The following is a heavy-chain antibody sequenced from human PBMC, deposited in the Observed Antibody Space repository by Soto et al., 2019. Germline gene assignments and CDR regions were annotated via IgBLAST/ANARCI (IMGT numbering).Heavy chain of an antibody. D-gene: IGHD4-17*01. J-gene: IGHJ4*02. CDR2: IYYSGST. CDR1: GGSISSYY. V-gene: IGHV4-59*01. Sequence: SETLSLTCTVSGGSISSYYWSWIRQPPGKGLEWIGYIYYSGSTNYNPSLKSRVTISVDTSKNQFSLKLSSVTAADTAVYYCSRVGYGDVFSYFDYWGQGTLVTVSS. CDR3: SRVGYGDVFSYFDY.